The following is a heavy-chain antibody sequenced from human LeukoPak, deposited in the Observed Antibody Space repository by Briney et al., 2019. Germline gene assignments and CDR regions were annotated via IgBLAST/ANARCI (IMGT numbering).Heavy chain of an antibody. CDR3: AKAVTRGSTYYDFWSGYPAFDY. CDR2: ISGSGGST. J-gene: IGHJ4*02. CDR1: GFTFSSYA. V-gene: IGHV3-23*01. D-gene: IGHD3-3*01. Sequence: GGSPRLSCAASGFTFSSYAMSWVRQAPGKGLEWVSAISGSGGSTYYADSVKGRFTISRDNSKNTLYLQMNSLRAEDTAVYYCAKAVTRGSTYYDFWSGYPAFDYWGQGTLVTVSS.